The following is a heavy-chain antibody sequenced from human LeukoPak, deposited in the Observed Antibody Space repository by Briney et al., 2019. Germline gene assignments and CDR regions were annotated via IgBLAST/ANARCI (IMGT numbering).Heavy chain of an antibody. D-gene: IGHD6-19*01. CDR2: IWSDGSNK. CDR1: GFTFSSYG. CDR3: ARDSLGTSSGWFDP. Sequence: SLRLSCAASGFTFSSYGMHWVRQAPGKRLEWVAVIWSDGSNKYYADSVKGRFTISRDNSKNTLFLQMNSLRTEDTAVYYCARDSLGTSSGWFDPWGQGTLVTVSS. J-gene: IGHJ5*02. V-gene: IGHV3-33*01.